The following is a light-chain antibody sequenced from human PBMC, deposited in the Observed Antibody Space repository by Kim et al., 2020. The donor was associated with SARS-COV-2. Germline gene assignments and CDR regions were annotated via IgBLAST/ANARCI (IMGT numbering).Light chain of an antibody. CDR3: SSYAGSNNLV. J-gene: IGLJ2*01. CDR2: EVS. Sequence: GQSVPISCAGTSGDVGGYHYVSWYQQHPGKAPNLMIYEVSKRPSGVPDRFSGSKSGNAASLTVSGLQAEDEADYYCSSYAGSNNLVFGGGTQLTVL. V-gene: IGLV2-8*01. CDR1: SGDVGGYHY.